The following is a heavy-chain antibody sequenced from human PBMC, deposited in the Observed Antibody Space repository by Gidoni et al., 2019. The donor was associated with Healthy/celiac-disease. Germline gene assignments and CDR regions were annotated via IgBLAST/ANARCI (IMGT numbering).Heavy chain of an antibody. Sequence: QVQLVESGGGVVQPGRSLRLSCAASGFTFSSYAMHWVRQAPGKGLEWVAVISYDGSNKYYADSVKGRFTISRDNSKNTLYLQMNSLRAEDTAVYYCARPIVVVVAATPDYWGQGTLVTVSS. CDR1: GFTFSSYA. D-gene: IGHD2-15*01. V-gene: IGHV3-30-3*01. J-gene: IGHJ4*02. CDR2: ISYDGSNK. CDR3: ARPIVVVVAATPDY.